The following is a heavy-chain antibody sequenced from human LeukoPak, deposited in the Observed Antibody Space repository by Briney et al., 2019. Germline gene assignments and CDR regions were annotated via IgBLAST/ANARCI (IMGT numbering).Heavy chain of an antibody. Sequence: GASVKVSCKASGYTFTGYYMHWVRQAPGQGLEWMGWINPNSGGTNYAQKLQGRVTMTTDTSTSTAYMELRSLRSDDTAVYYCARGVPGSYYSRWYYYYGMDVWGQGTTVTVSS. CDR1: GYTFTGYY. CDR3: ARGVPGSYYSRWYYYYGMDV. D-gene: IGHD3-10*01. V-gene: IGHV1-2*02. CDR2: INPNSGGT. J-gene: IGHJ6*02.